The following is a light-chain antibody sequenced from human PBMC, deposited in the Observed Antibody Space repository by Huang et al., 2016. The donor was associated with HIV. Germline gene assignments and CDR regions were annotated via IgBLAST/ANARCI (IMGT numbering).Light chain of an antibody. CDR3: QQYGGSPIT. CDR2: GTS. J-gene: IGKJ5*01. Sequence: EIVLTQSPGTLSLSPGERATLSCRASQGVSGYLAWYQQKLVQAPRLLVYGTSSRATGIPDRFSGSGSGTDFTLTINRLEPEDFAVYYCQQYGGSPITFGQGTRLDIK. V-gene: IGKV3-20*01. CDR1: QGVSGY.